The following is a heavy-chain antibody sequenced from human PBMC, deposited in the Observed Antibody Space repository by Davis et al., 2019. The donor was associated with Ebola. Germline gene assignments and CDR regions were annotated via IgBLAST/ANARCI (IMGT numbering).Heavy chain of an antibody. Sequence: ASVKVSCKASGDTFTTYGVNWVRQAPGQGLEWMGRINPNSGGTNYAQKFQGRVTMTRDTSISTAYMELSRLRSDDTAVYYCARGVGVLVLMVYAIDYWGQGTLVTVSS. D-gene: IGHD2-8*01. V-gene: IGHV1-2*06. CDR2: INPNSGGT. J-gene: IGHJ4*02. CDR1: GDTFTTYG. CDR3: ARGVGVLVLMVYAIDY.